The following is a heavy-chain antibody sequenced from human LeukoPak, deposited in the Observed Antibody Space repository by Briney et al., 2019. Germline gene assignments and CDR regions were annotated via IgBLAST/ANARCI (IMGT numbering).Heavy chain of an antibody. Sequence: GGSLRLSCAASGFTFSSYSMNWVRQAPGKGLEWVSYISSSSSTIYYADSVKGRFTISRDNAKNSLYLQMNSLRAEDTAVYYCARRPYYDISGAFDIWGQGTMVTVSS. CDR1: GFTFSSYS. D-gene: IGHD3-22*01. J-gene: IGHJ3*02. CDR3: ARRPYYDISGAFDI. V-gene: IGHV3-48*04. CDR2: ISSSSSTI.